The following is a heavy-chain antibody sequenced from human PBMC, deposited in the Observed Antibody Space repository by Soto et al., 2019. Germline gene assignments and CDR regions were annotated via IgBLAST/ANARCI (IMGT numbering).Heavy chain of an antibody. CDR1: GFTFSSYW. Sequence: EVQLVESGGGLVQPGGSLRLSCAASGFTFSSYWMHWVRQAPGKGLVWVSRINSDGSSTSYADSVKGRFTSSRDNAKNTLFLQLNSLRSEDTAVYYWAREGWFGDQKNDYWGQGTLVTVSS. CDR3: AREGWFGDQKNDY. D-gene: IGHD3-10*01. CDR2: INSDGSST. J-gene: IGHJ4*02. V-gene: IGHV3-74*01.